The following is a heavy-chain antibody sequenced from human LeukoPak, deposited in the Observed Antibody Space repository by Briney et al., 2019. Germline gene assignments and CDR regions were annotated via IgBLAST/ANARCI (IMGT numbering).Heavy chain of an antibody. J-gene: IGHJ6*03. D-gene: IGHD4-11*01. V-gene: IGHV3-48*03. Sequence: PGGSLRLSCAASGFTFSNFEITWVRQAAAKGLDWLSYINISGSTIFYADSAKGPFNLSREHAKKSVYLQMNILRADNTAVYYCARLDYGNYGAYYYYYMDVWGKGTTVSVSS. CDR3: ARLDYGNYGAYYYYYMDV. CDR1: GFTFSNFE. CDR2: INISGSTI.